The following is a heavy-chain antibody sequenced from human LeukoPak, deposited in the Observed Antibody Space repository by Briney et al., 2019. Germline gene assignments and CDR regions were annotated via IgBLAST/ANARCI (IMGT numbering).Heavy chain of an antibody. Sequence: ASVKVSCKASGYTFTSYAMHWVRQAPGQRLEWMGWINAGNGNTKYSQKFQGRVTITRDTSASTAYMELSSLRSEGTAVYYCARDALYEFGEFHFDYWGQGTLVTVSS. D-gene: IGHD3-10*01. J-gene: IGHJ4*02. CDR2: INAGNGNT. CDR1: GYTFTSYA. V-gene: IGHV1-3*01. CDR3: ARDALYEFGEFHFDY.